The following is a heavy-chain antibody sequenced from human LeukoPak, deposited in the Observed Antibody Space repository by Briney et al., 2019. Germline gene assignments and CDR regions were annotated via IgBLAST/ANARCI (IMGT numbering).Heavy chain of an antibody. Sequence: ASVKVSCKASGYTFTSYYMHWVRQAPGQGLEWMGIINPSGGSTSYAQKFQGRVTMTRDTSTSTVYMELSSLRSDDTAVYYCARVPAFETGRPRFDYWGQGTLVTVSS. J-gene: IGHJ4*02. V-gene: IGHV1-46*01. CDR3: ARVPAFETGRPRFDY. CDR2: INPSGGST. CDR1: GYTFTSYY. D-gene: IGHD3-9*01.